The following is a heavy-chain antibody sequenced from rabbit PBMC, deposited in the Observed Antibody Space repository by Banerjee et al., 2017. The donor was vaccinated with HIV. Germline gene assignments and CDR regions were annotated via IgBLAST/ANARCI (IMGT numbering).Heavy chain of an antibody. V-gene: IGHV1S47*01. CDR3: ARDLAAVTGWNFGL. D-gene: IGHD7-1*01. Sequence: EESGGDLVKPGASLTLTCKASGFDFSSYGVSWVRQTPGKGLEWIGTIDPVFGSTYYASWVNGRFTISSHNAQNTLYLQLNSLTAADTATYFCARDLAAVTGWNFGLWGPGTLVTVS. CDR1: GFDFSSYG. CDR2: IDPVFGST. J-gene: IGHJ4*01.